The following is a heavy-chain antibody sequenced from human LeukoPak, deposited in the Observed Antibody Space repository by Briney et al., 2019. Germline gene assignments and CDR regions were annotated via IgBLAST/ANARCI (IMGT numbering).Heavy chain of an antibody. CDR3: ARGGADYFYDSSGYYDLYGLDV. CDR2: ISYDDSNR. J-gene: IGHJ6*02. D-gene: IGHD3-22*01. Sequence: PGGSLRLSCTASGFTFRNYGIYWVRQAPGKGLEWVTVISYDDSNRYYADSVKGRFTISRDNSKNTLYLQMNSLRAEDTAVYYCARGGADYFYDSSGYYDLYGLDVWGQGTTVTVSS. CDR1: GFTFRNYG. V-gene: IGHV3-30*03.